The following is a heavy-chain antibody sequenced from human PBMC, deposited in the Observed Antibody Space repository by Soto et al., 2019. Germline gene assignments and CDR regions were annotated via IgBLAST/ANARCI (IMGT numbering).Heavy chain of an antibody. CDR3: ARGSFWSGHEYYFDY. CDR2: IYTSGST. J-gene: IGHJ4*02. Sequence: PSETLSLTCTVSGGSISSYYWSWIRQPAGKGLEWIGRIYTSGSTNYNPSLKSRVTMSVDTSKNQSSLKLSSVTAADTAVYYCARGSFWSGHEYYFDYWGQGTLVTVSS. V-gene: IGHV4-4*07. CDR1: GGSISSYY. D-gene: IGHD3-3*01.